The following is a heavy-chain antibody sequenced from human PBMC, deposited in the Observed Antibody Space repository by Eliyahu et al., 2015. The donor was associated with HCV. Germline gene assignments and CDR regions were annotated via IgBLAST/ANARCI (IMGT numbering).Heavy chain of an antibody. V-gene: IGHV3-9*01. CDR1: GFTFDDYG. Sequence: EVQLVESGGGLAQXGRSLRLSCAASGFTFDDYGMHWVRQPPGKGLEWVAGISWNSGSLAYAASVKGRFTISRDNAKNSLFLQMNNLRPKDTALYFCARVPGVAVAGTFFDYWGQGVLVTVSS. D-gene: IGHD6-19*01. CDR3: ARVPGVAVAGTFFDY. CDR2: ISWNSGSL. J-gene: IGHJ4*02.